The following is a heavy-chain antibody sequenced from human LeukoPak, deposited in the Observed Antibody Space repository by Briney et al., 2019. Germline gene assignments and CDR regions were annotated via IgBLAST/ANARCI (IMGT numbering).Heavy chain of an antibody. D-gene: IGHD1-14*01. CDR1: GGPFSGYY. J-gene: IGHJ4*02. CDR2: INHSGST. Sequence: ASETLSLTCAVYGGPFSGYYWSWIRQPPGKGLEWIGEINHSGSTNYNPSLKSRVTISVDTSKNQFSLKLSSVTAADTAVYYCARGVTVDYWGQGTLVTVSS. V-gene: IGHV4-34*01. CDR3: ARGVTVDY.